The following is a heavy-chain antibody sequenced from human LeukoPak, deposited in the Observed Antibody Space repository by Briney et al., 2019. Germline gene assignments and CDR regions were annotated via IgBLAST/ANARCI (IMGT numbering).Heavy chain of an antibody. V-gene: IGHV3-23*01. J-gene: IGHJ4*02. Sequence: GGSLRLSCAASGFSFDTYAMTWVRQAPGKELEWVSAISGDGGSTYYAVSVKGRFTISRDNSKNTLYLQMNSLRAEDTAVYYCAKDGGYYDSSGYSDFDYWGQGTLVTVSS. CDR3: AKDGGYYDSSGYSDFDY. CDR2: ISGDGGST. CDR1: GFSFDTYA. D-gene: IGHD3-22*01.